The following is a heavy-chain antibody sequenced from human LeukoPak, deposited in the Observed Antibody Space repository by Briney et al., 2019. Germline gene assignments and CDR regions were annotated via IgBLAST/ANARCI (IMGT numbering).Heavy chain of an antibody. D-gene: IGHD3-10*01. Sequence: ASVKVSCKASGYTFTSYDINWVRQATGQGLGWMGWMNPNSGNTGYAQKFQGRVTMTRNTSISTAYMELSSLRSEDTAVYYCARGLTKGTLWSRYYYYYYMDVWGKGTTVTVSS. CDR2: MNPNSGNT. J-gene: IGHJ6*03. CDR3: ARGLTKGTLWSRYYYYYYMDV. V-gene: IGHV1-8*01. CDR1: GYTFTSYD.